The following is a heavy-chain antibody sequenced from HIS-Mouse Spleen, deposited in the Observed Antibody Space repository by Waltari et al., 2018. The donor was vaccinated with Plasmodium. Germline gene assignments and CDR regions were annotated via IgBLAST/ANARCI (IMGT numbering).Heavy chain of an antibody. V-gene: IGHV4-39*07. CDR1: GGSISSSSYY. Sequence: QLQLQESGPGLVKPSEALSLTCTVSGGSISSSSYYWGWIRQPPVKGLEWIGSIYYSGSTYYNPSLKSRVTISVDTSKNQFSLKLSSVTAADTAVYYCARDRITGTSYFDYWGQGTLVTVSS. D-gene: IGHD1-7*01. CDR3: ARDRITGTSYFDY. CDR2: IYYSGST. J-gene: IGHJ4*02.